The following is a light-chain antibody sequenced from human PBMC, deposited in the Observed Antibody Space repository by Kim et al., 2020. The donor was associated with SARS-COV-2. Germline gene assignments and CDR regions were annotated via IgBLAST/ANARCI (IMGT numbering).Light chain of an antibody. J-gene: IGKJ1*01. Sequence: VSPGERATLSCRASQSISTNLAWYQHKPGQAPRLLVYGASTRATGIPARFSGSGSGTEFTLTINSLQSEDFAVYYCQQYNDWLTWTFGQGTKVEIK. CDR3: QQYNDWLTWT. V-gene: IGKV3-15*01. CDR2: GAS. CDR1: QSISTN.